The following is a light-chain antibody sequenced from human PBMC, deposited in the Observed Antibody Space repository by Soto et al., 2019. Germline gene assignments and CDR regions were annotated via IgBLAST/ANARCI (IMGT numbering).Light chain of an antibody. Sequence: EIVWTQSPATLSLSPGERATLSCRASQSGSSYLAWYQQKPGQAATLLIYDASNRATGITARLSGTGSGTDFTLSIISLEPEDFAGYYCQQRSNWPLAFGGGTKVEIK. CDR3: QQRSNWPLA. CDR1: QSGSSY. V-gene: IGKV3-11*01. J-gene: IGKJ4*01. CDR2: DAS.